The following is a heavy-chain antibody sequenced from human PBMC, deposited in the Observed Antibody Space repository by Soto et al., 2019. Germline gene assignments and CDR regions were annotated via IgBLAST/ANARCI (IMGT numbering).Heavy chain of an antibody. V-gene: IGHV3-23*01. CDR3: AYRTGFDY. Sequence: GGSLILSCAASGFTFSTYDMSWVRQAPWKGLEWVSTINGGGRNADYADSVKGRFTISRDNSKNTLYLQMNSLIAEDTAVYYCAYRTGFDYWGQGALVTVSS. J-gene: IGHJ4*02. CDR1: GFTFSTYD. CDR2: INGGGRNA.